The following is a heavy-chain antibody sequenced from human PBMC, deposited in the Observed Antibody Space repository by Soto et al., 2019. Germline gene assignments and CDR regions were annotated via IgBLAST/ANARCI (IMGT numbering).Heavy chain of an antibody. V-gene: IGHV5-51*01. CDR3: ARYSPPTYYYYGMDV. CDR1: GYSFTTYW. J-gene: IGHJ6*02. CDR2: IYPGDSDT. D-gene: IGHD2-21*01. Sequence: GESLKISCKGSGYSFTTYWIGWVRQMPGKGLEWMGIIYPGDSDTRYSPSFQGQVTISADKSISTAYLQWSSPKASDTAMYYCARYSPPTYYYYGMDVWGQGTTVTVSS.